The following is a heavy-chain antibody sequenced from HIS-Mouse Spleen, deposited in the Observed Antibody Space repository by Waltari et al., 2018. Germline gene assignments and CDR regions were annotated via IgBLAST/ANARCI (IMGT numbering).Heavy chain of an antibody. J-gene: IGHJ5*02. Sequence: QVQLVESGGGVVQPGRSLRLSCAASGFTFSSYGMHWVRQAPGKGLGWVAVISYDGSNKYYADSVKGRFTISRDNSKNTLYLQMNSLRAEDTAVYYCAKDPGIAAAGPWGQGTLVTVSS. CDR2: ISYDGSNK. CDR1: GFTFSSYG. V-gene: IGHV3-30*18. D-gene: IGHD6-13*01. CDR3: AKDPGIAAAGP.